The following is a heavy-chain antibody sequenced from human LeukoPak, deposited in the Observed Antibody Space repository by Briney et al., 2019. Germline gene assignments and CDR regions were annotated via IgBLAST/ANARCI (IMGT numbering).Heavy chain of an antibody. Sequence: DSVKVSCKASGYTFTGYYMHWVRQAPGQGLEWMGRINPNSGGTSYAQKFQGSVTMTRDTSISTAYMELSRLRSDDTAVYYCARGGGDIAAAGMGDYWGQGTLVTVSS. CDR3: ARGGGDIAAAGMGDY. J-gene: IGHJ4*02. CDR1: GYTFTGYY. CDR2: INPNSGGT. D-gene: IGHD6-13*01. V-gene: IGHV1-2*06.